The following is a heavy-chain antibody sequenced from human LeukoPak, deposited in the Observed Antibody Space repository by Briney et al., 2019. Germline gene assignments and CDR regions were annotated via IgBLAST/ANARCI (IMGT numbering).Heavy chain of an antibody. CDR2: IYYSGST. CDR1: GGSISSYY. CDR3: ARAEQHLVGDYSFHS. D-gene: IGHD6-13*01. J-gene: IGHJ4*02. Sequence: SETLSLTCTVSGGSISSYYWSWIRQPPGKGLEWIGYIYYSGSTNYNPSLKSRVTISVDTSKNQFSLKLSSVTAADTAVYYCARAEQHLVGDYSFHSWGQGTLVTVSS. V-gene: IGHV4-59*01.